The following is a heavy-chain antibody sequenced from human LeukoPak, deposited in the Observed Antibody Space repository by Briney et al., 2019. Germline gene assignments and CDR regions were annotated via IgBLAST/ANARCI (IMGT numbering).Heavy chain of an antibody. V-gene: IGHV1-18*01. J-gene: IGHJ3*02. D-gene: IGHD3-10*01. Sequence: ASVKVSFKASGYTFTSYGISWVRQAPGQGLERMGWISAYNGNTNYAQKLQGRVTMTTDTSTSTAYMELRSLRSDDTAVYYCARDRLLWFGESWKDAFDIWGQGTMVTVSS. CDR3: ARDRLLWFGESWKDAFDI. CDR2: ISAYNGNT. CDR1: GYTFTSYG.